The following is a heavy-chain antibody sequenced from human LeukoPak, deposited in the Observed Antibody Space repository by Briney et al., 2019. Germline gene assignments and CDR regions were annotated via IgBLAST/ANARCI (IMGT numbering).Heavy chain of an antibody. CDR2: INHSGST. CDR3: ARPLSGSSGWYYNY. D-gene: IGHD6-19*01. V-gene: IGHV4-34*01. Sequence: KPSETLSLTCAVYGGSFSGYYWSWIRQPPGKGLEWIGEINHSGSTNYNPSLKSRVTISVDTSKNQFSLKLSSVTAADTAVYYCARPLSGSSGWYYNYWGQGTLVTVSS. J-gene: IGHJ4*02. CDR1: GGSFSGYY.